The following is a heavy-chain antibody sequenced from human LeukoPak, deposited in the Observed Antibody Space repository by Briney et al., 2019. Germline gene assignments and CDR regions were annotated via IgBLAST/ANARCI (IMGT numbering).Heavy chain of an antibody. V-gene: IGHV4-59*12. Sequence: SETLSLTCTVSGGSISSYYWSWIRQPPGKGLEWIGYIYYSGSTNTNYNPSLKSRVTISVDTSKNQFSLKLSSVTAADTAVYYCARDRGYSGWYESLFDYWGQGTLVTVSS. J-gene: IGHJ4*02. CDR1: GGSISSYY. CDR3: ARDRGYSGWYESLFDY. D-gene: IGHD6-19*01. CDR2: IYYSGSTNT.